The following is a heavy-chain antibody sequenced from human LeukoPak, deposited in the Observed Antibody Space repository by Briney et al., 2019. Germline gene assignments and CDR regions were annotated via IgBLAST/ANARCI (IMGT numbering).Heavy chain of an antibody. CDR2: IDTSGNT. CDR3: ARVDWLANYYYYMDV. J-gene: IGHJ6*03. Sequence: SETLSLTCTVSGGSISSYYWSWIRQPAGKGLEWIGRIDTSGNTNYKPSLKSRVTMSVDTSKNQFSLKLSSVTAADTAVYYCARVDWLANYYYYMDVWGKGTTVTVSS. D-gene: IGHD2-21*01. V-gene: IGHV4-4*07. CDR1: GGSISSYY.